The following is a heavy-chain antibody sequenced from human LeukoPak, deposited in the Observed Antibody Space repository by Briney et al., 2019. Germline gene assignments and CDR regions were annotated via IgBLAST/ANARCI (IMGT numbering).Heavy chain of an antibody. CDR1: GFTFNNYV. Sequence: GGSLRLSCAASGFTFNNYVMNRVRQAPGKGLEWLSSISLSGGSTYYADSVKGRFTISRDSSSNTLYLQMNSLRAEDTAVYYCARSPYVRSSPDYWGQGSLVTVSS. D-gene: IGHD3-10*02. CDR3: ARSPYVRSSPDY. J-gene: IGHJ4*02. V-gene: IGHV3-23*01. CDR2: ISLSGGST.